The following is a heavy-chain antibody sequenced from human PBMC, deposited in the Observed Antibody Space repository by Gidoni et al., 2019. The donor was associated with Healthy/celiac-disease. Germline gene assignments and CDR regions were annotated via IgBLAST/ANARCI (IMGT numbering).Heavy chain of an antibody. CDR2: ISDDGSNR. D-gene: IGHD6-25*01. CDR1: GFPFRSYA. CDR3: EKGRLSSAAYYFDY. Sequence: QVQLVESGGGVVQPGGSLRLSCAASGFPFRSYAMHWVRQAPGEGVGWVEVISDDGSNRYSADSAKGGFTSSRVNSKNTKYLQMNSMRAEEAAVKDGEKGRLSSAAYYFDYWGQGTLVTVSS. V-gene: IGHV3-30-3*01. J-gene: IGHJ4*02.